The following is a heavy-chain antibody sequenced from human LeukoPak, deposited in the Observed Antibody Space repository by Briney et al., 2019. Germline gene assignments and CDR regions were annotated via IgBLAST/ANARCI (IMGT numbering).Heavy chain of an antibody. J-gene: IGHJ4*02. Sequence: GGSLRLSCAASGFTFSTCWMHWVRQIPGKGLVWVSRINSDESGRSYADSVKGRFTISRDNAKNTLYLQMNSLRAEDTAVYYCARSIEDYYDSSGFYAYWGQGTLVTVSS. V-gene: IGHV3-74*01. CDR3: ARSIEDYYDSSGFYAY. CDR1: GFTFSTCW. CDR2: INSDESGR. D-gene: IGHD3-22*01.